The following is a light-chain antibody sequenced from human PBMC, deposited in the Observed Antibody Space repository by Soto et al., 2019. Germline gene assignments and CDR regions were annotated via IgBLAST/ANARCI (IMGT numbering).Light chain of an antibody. V-gene: IGKV1-33*01. J-gene: IGKJ4*01. CDR1: QDISNY. CDR2: DAS. Sequence: DIQMTQSPSSLSASVGDRVNITCQASQDISNYLNWYQQKHGKAPKLLIYDASNLETGVPSRFSGSGSGTDFTFTISSLQPEDIATYYCQQYDNLPFTFGGGTKVEIK. CDR3: QQYDNLPFT.